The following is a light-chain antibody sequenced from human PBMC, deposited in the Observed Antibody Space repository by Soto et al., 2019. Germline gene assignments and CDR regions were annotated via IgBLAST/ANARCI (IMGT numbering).Light chain of an antibody. Sequence: DVQMTQSPSTLSASVGDRVTITCRASQSISAWLAWYQQKPGKAPNLLIYKASTRESGVPSRFSGSGSGTEFSLPTSSRQPADFSAFYCQQYNSYSSITFGQGTRLEIK. CDR2: KAS. CDR3: QQYNSYSSIT. J-gene: IGKJ5*01. V-gene: IGKV1-5*03. CDR1: QSISAW.